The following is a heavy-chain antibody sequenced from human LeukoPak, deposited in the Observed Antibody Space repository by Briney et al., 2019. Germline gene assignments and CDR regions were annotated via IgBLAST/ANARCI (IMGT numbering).Heavy chain of an antibody. CDR1: GGSISSYY. CDR3: ARVEGASKYSYGEFDY. D-gene: IGHD5-18*01. V-gene: IGHV4-59*01. Sequence: SETLSLTCTVSGGSISSYYWSWIRQPPGKGLEWIGYIYYSGSTNYNPSLKSRVTISVDTSKNQFSLKLSSVTAADTAVYYCARVEGASKYSYGEFDYWGQGTLVTVSS. J-gene: IGHJ4*02. CDR2: IYYSGST.